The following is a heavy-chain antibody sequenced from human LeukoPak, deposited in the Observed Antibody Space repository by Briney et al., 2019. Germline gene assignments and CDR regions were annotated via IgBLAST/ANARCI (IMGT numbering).Heavy chain of an antibody. D-gene: IGHD2-21*02. CDR3: ARDLRGDLTLDY. J-gene: IGHJ4*02. CDR1: GFTFSYYS. Sequence: GGSLRPSCAASGFTFSYYSMNWVRQAPGEGLEWVSSISSSSSTIYYADSVKGRFTISRDNAKNSLYLQMNSLRDEDTAVYYCARDLRGDLTLDYWGQGTLVTVSS. V-gene: IGHV3-48*02. CDR2: ISSSSSTI.